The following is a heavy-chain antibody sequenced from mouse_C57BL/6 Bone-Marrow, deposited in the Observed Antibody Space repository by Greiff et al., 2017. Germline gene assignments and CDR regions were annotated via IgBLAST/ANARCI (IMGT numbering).Heavy chain of an antibody. D-gene: IGHD4-1*01. CDR3: ARPANWAWFAY. V-gene: IGHV1-64*01. J-gene: IGHJ3*01. CDR2: IHPNSGST. Sequence: VQLQQPGAELVKPGASVKLSCKASGYTFTSYWMHWVKQRPGQGLEWIGMIHPNSGSTNYNEKFKSKATLTVDKSSSTAYMQRSSLTSEDSAVYYCARPANWAWFAYWGQGTLVTVSA. CDR1: GYTFTSYW.